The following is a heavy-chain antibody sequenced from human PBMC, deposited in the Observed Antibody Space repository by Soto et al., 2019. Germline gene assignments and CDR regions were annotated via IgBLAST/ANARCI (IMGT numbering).Heavy chain of an antibody. D-gene: IGHD2-2*01. CDR2: IKSKTDGGTT. V-gene: IGHV3-15*07. CDR1: GFTFSNAW. J-gene: IGHJ6*02. CDR3: TTDFPNYCSSTSCQYYYYGMDV. Sequence: GGSLRLSCAASGFTFSNAWMNWVRQAPGKGLEWVGRIKSKTDGGTTDYAAPVKGRFTISRDDSKNTLYLQMNSLKTEDTAVYYCTTDFPNYCSSTSCQYYYYGMDVWGQGTTVTVSS.